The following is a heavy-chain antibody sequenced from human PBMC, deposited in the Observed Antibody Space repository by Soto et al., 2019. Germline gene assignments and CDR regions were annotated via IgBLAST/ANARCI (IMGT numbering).Heavy chain of an antibody. CDR3: ARDHGGGNLYGDSGY. CDR2: ISYDGNNR. CDR1: GLIFSHYG. Sequence: GGSLRLSCADSGLIFSHYGMHWVRQAPGKGLEWVAFISYDGNNREYADSVKGRLTISRDNSKNTLYLEMNSLRAEDTAMYYCARDHGGGNLYGDSGYWGQGTLVTVPQ. D-gene: IGHD4-17*01. V-gene: IGHV3-30*03. J-gene: IGHJ4*02.